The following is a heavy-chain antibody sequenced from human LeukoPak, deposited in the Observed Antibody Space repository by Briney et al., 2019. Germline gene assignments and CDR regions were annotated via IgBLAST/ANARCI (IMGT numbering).Heavy chain of an antibody. CDR2: ISYDGDIT. Sequence: GGPLRLSCAASGFTFSTYGMHWVRQAPGKGLEWVAVISYDGDITHYPDSVKGRFTISRDNSKNSLHLQMNSLRAEDTAVYFCAGVATYYDILAASGYPEYWGQGTLVTVSS. J-gene: IGHJ4*02. CDR3: AGVATYYDILAASGYPEY. V-gene: IGHV3-30*03. CDR1: GFTFSTYG. D-gene: IGHD3-9*01.